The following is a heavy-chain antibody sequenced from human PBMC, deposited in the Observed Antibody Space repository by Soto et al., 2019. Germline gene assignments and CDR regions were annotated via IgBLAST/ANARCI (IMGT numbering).Heavy chain of an antibody. CDR3: AKESRRGVDYPYSGMEG. J-gene: IGHJ6*04. V-gene: IGHV3-43*01. CDR1: GFTFDDYT. Sequence: VGSLRLSFAASGFTFDDYTMHWVRQAPGKGLEWVSLISWDGGSTYYADSVKGRFTISRDNSKNSLYLQMNSLRTEDTALYYCAKESRRGVDYPYSGMEGWGKGHTVTVPS. CDR2: ISWDGGST. D-gene: IGHD3-16*01.